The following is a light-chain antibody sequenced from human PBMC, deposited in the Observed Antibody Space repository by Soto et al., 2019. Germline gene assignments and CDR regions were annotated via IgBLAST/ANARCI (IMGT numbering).Light chain of an antibody. CDR2: DAS. Sequence: AIRMTQPPSSFSSSTGDRVSITCRATQDIGTYLAWFQQIPGKAPKHLIYDASTLHTGVPSWFSGSGSGTDFALTISYLQYEYFGTYYCQQYYNYPRKFGQGTKVDIK. J-gene: IGKJ1*01. CDR1: QDIGTY. CDR3: QQYYNYPRK. V-gene: IGKV1-8*01.